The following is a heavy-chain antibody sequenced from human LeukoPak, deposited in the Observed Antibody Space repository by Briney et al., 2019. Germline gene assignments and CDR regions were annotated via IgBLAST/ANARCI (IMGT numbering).Heavy chain of an antibody. J-gene: IGHJ4*02. V-gene: IGHV4-34*01. Sequence: SETLSLTCAVYGGSFSGYYWSWIRQPPGKGLEWIGEISHSGSTNYNPSLKSRVTISVDTSKNQFSLKLSSVTAADTAVYYCARDPPGGIFDYWGQGTLVTVSS. D-gene: IGHD3-16*01. CDR2: ISHSGST. CDR3: ARDPPGGIFDY. CDR1: GGSFSGYY.